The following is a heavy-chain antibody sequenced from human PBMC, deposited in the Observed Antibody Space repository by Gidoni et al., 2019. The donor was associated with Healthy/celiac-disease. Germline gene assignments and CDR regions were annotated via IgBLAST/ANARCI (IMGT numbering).Heavy chain of an antibody. CDR3: ARDAIAAAGTDYYYGMDV. CDR2: IYYSGSH. CDR1: GGSISSDY. V-gene: IGHV4-59*01. Sequence: QVQLQESGPGRVKPSEALSLTCTVSGGSISSDYWSWIRQPPGKGLEWIGYIYYSGSHNYNPSLKSRVTISVDTSKNQFSLKLRSVTAADTAVYYCARDAIAAAGTDYYYGMDVWGQGTTVTVSS. J-gene: IGHJ6*02. D-gene: IGHD6-13*01.